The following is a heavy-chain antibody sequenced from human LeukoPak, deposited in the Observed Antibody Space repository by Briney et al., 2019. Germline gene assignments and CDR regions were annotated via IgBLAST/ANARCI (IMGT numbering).Heavy chain of an antibody. CDR2: ISAYNGNT. J-gene: IGHJ5*02. V-gene: IGHV1-18*01. Sequence: GASVKVSCKASGYTFTSYGISWVRQAPGQGLEWMGWISAYNGNTNYAQKLQGRVTMTTDTSTSTAYMELRSLRSDDTAVYYCARLSTTYYYDSSGYSESNWFDPWGQGTLVTVSS. CDR1: GYTFTSYG. D-gene: IGHD3-22*01. CDR3: ARLSTTYYYDSSGYSESNWFDP.